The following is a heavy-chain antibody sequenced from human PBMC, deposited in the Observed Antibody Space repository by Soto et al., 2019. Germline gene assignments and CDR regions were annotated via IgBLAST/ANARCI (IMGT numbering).Heavy chain of an antibody. CDR3: ARGARYCSSTSCYFSYYYYMDV. D-gene: IGHD2-2*01. Sequence: GGSLRLSCAASGFTVSSNYMSWVRQAPGKGLEWVSVIYSGGSTYYADSVKGRFTISRHNSKNTLYLQMNSLRAEDTAVYYCARGARYCSSTSCYFSYYYYMDVWGKGTTVTVSS. V-gene: IGHV3-53*04. CDR2: IYSGGST. J-gene: IGHJ6*03. CDR1: GFTVSSNY.